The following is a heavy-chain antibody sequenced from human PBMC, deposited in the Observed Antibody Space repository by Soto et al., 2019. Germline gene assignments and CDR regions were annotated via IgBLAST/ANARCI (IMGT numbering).Heavy chain of an antibody. V-gene: IGHV3-30-3*01. CDR3: ARDEGYCSGSRCYSLSDF. CDR1: GFNFSSSA. J-gene: IGHJ4*02. D-gene: IGHD2-15*01. CDR2: ISYDGSNK. Sequence: QVQLVASGGGVVQPGRSLRLSCAASGFNFSSSAMHWVRQAPGKGLEWVAVISYDGSNKYSADSVKGRFTISRDNSKNSLYLQMNSMRAEDTAVYYCARDEGYCSGSRCYSLSDFWGQGTLVTVSS.